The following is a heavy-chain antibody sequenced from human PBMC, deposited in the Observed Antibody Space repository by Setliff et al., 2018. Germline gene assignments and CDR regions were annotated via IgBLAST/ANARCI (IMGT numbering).Heavy chain of an antibody. CDR1: ADTFTGYY. CDR3: AQTKGFVDGKWDFDS. D-gene: IGHD3-10*01. Sequence: GASVKVSCKASADTFTGYYVHWVRQAPGQGLEWMGWINGNSGVTKYAQKFQGRVTMTSETSISIVYMDLTRLTSDDTAVYYCAQTKGFVDGKWDFDSSGPGILVTVSS. V-gene: IGHV1-2*02. CDR2: INGNSGVT. J-gene: IGHJ4*02.